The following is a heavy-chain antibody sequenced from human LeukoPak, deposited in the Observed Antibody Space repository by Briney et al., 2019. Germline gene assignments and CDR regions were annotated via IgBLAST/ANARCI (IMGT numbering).Heavy chain of an antibody. CDR1: GFTFSRFW. D-gene: IGHD5-18*01. CDR2: IHYDGSRT. CDR3: ARGGYTYGHDY. J-gene: IGHJ4*02. Sequence: AGGSLRLLCGAWGFTFSRFWMHWVRQARGEGLLEVANIHYDGSRTDYADSVKGRFTISRDNAKNTLYLQMDTLRAVDTSVYYCARGGYTYGHDYWGQGTLVTVSS. V-gene: IGHV3-74*01.